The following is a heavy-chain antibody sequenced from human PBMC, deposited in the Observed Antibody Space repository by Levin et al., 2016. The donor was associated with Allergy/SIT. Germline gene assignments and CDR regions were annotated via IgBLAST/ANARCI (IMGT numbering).Heavy chain of an antibody. V-gene: IGHV3-23*01. CDR3: AKTSSYGYWTIDY. CDR1: GFTFSSYA. D-gene: IGHD5-18*01. Sequence: GESLKISCAASGFTFSSYAMSWVRQAPGKGLEWVSAISGSGGSTYYADSVKGRFTISRDNSKNTLYLQMNSLRAEDTAVYYCAKTSSYGYWTIDYWGQGTLVTVSS. J-gene: IGHJ4*02. CDR2: ISGSGGST.